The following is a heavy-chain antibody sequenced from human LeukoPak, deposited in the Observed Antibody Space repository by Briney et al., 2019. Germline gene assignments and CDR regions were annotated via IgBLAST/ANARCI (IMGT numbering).Heavy chain of an antibody. Sequence: GASVTVSCKVSGYTLTELSMHWVRQAPGKGLEWVGGFDPEDGETIYAQKFQGRVTMTEDTSTDTAYMELSSLRSEDTAVYYCATDLMYSGYDPTTGVYGMDVWGQGTTVTVSS. CDR3: ATDLMYSGYDPTTGVYGMDV. CDR1: GYTLTELS. CDR2: FDPEDGET. V-gene: IGHV1-24*01. J-gene: IGHJ6*02. D-gene: IGHD5-12*01.